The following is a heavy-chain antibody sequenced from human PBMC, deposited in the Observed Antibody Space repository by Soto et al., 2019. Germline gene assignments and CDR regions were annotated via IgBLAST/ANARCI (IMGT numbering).Heavy chain of an antibody. V-gene: IGHV4-39*01. CDR3: ATLWGQD. CDR1: GGSISSSSYY. J-gene: IGHJ4*02. CDR2: IYYSGIT. D-gene: IGHD3-10*01. Sequence: QLQLQESGPGLVKPSETLSLTCTVSGGSISSSSYYWGWIRQPPGKGLEWIGRIYYSGITYYNPPXXXRXXISVDPSKNQFSLKLSSVTAADTAVYYCATLWGQDWGQGTLVTVSS.